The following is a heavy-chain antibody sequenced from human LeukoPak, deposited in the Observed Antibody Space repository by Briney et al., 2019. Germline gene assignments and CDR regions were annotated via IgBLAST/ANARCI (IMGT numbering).Heavy chain of an antibody. Sequence: QPGGSLRLSCAASGFTFSSYGMHWVRQAPGKGLEWVAVIWYDGSNKYYADSVKGRFTISRDNSKNTLYLQMNSLRAEDTAVYYCARDRFGEFVEYYFDYWGQGTLVTVSS. V-gene: IGHV3-33*01. CDR2: IWYDGSNK. J-gene: IGHJ4*02. CDR3: ARDRFGEFVEYYFDY. CDR1: GFTFSSYG. D-gene: IGHD3-10*01.